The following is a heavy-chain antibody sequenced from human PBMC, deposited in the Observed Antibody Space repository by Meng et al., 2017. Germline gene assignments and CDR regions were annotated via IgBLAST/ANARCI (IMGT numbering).Heavy chain of an antibody. J-gene: IGHJ6*02. V-gene: IGHV3-30*07. CDR3: ARDYERGYSGYDLDFYYYYGMDV. CDR2: ISYDGSNK. D-gene: IGHD5-12*01. Sequence: GESLKISCAASGFTFSSYAMHWVRQAPGKGLEWVAVISYDGSNKYYADSVKGRFTISRDNSKNTLYLQMNSLRAEDTAVYYCARDYERGYSGYDLDFYYYYGMDVWGQGTTVTVSS. CDR1: GFTFSSYA.